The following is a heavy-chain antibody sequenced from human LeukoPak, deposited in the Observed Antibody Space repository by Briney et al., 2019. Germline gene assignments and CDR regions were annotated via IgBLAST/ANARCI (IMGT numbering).Heavy chain of an antibody. V-gene: IGHV4-39*01. Sequence: SETLSLTCTVSGGSITSSSYYWGWIRQPPGKGLEWIGSIYYSGSTYYNPSLNSRVTIYVDTPKNQFSLKLSAVTAADTAVYYCARPRITMIVEAFDIWGQGTMVTVSS. D-gene: IGHD3-22*01. CDR2: IYYSGST. CDR1: GGSITSSSYY. CDR3: ARPRITMIVEAFDI. J-gene: IGHJ3*02.